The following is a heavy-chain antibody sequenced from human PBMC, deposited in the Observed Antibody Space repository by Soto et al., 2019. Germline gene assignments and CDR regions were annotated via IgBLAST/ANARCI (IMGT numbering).Heavy chain of an antibody. D-gene: IGHD2-15*01. CDR1: GGSFSGYY. V-gene: IGHV4-34*01. Sequence: QVQLQQWGAGLLKPSETLSLTCAVYGGSFSGYYWSWIRQPPGKGLEWIGEINHSGSTNYNPSLKSRGTISVDTSKNQFSLMLSSVTAADTAVYYCARGRDIDTGYCSGGSCPWQVAGWFDPWGQGTLVTVSS. CDR3: ARGRDIDTGYCSGGSCPWQVAGWFDP. J-gene: IGHJ5*02. CDR2: INHSGST.